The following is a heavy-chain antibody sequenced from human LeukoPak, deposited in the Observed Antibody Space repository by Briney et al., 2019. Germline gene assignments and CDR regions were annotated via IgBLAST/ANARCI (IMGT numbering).Heavy chain of an antibody. V-gene: IGHV4-34*01. J-gene: IGHJ4*02. CDR1: GGSFSGYY. Sequence: SETLSLTCAVYGGSFSGYYWSWIRQPPGKGLEWIGEINHSGSTNYNPSLKSRVTMSVDTSKNQFSLKLSSVTAADTAVYYCARGRVYAMDYWGQGTLVTVSS. D-gene: IGHD2-8*01. CDR2: INHSGST. CDR3: ARGRVYAMDY.